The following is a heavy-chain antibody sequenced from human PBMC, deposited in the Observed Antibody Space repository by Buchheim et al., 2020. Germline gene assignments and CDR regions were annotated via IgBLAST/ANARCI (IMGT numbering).Heavy chain of an antibody. CDR2: IYYSGST. CDR3: ARLRASLEWLTDY. Sequence: QLQLQESGPGLVKPSETLSLTCTVSGGSISSSSYYWGWIRQPPGKGLEWIGSIYYSGSTYYNPSLKSRVTISVDTSKNQFPLKLSSVTAADTAVYYCARLRASLEWLTDYWGQGTL. J-gene: IGHJ4*02. CDR1: GGSISSSSYY. V-gene: IGHV4-39*01. D-gene: IGHD3-3*01.